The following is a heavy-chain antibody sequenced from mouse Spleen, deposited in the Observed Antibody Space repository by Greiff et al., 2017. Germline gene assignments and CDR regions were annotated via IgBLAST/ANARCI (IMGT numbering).Heavy chain of an antibody. J-gene: IGHJ2*01. CDR2: ISSGGST. CDR1: GFTFSSYA. D-gene: IGHD2-2*01. Sequence: EVHLVESGGGLVKPGGSLKLSCAASGFTFSSYAMSWVRQTPEKRLEWVASISSGGSTYYPDSVKGRFTISRDNARNILYLQMSSLRSEDTAMYYCARDGYDGYWGQGTTLTVSS. V-gene: IGHV5-6-5*01. CDR3: ARDGYDGY.